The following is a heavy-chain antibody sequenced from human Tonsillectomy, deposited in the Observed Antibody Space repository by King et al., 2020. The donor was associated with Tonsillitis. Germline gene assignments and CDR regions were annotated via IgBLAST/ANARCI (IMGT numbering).Heavy chain of an antibody. J-gene: IGHJ6*02. CDR1: GGTFSSYA. CDR2: IIPIFGTA. V-gene: IGHV1-69*01. CDR3: ASPRPRIAARPHYGMDV. D-gene: IGHD6-6*01. Sequence: VQLVESGAEVKKPGSSVKVSCKASGGTFSSYAISWVRQAPGQGLEWMGGIIPIFGTANYAQKFQGRVTITADESTSTAYMELSSLSSEDTAVYYCASPRPRIAARPHYGMDVWGQGTTVTVSS.